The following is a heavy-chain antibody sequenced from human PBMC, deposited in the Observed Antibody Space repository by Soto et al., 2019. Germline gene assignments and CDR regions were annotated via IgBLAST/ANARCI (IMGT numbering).Heavy chain of an antibody. CDR1: GYTFTAYA. J-gene: IGHJ4*02. V-gene: IGHV1-3*05. Sequence: QVQLVQSGGEEKKPGASVKVSCEASGYTFTAYAIHWLRQAPGQRLEWMAWINPGNGNTRYSQKFLGRVSITRDTSASPAYLELDSLRSEDTAVYYCARSAISPYGGLIGPFDYWGQGNLVTVSS. CDR3: ARSAISPYGGLIGPFDY. D-gene: IGHD3-16*02. CDR2: INPGNGNT.